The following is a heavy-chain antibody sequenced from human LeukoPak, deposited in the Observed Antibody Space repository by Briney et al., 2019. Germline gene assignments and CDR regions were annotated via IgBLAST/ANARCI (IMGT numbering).Heavy chain of an antibody. CDR2: ISGSGGST. D-gene: IGHD3-10*01. J-gene: IGHJ4*02. V-gene: IGHV3-23*01. CDR1: SFTFSNCA. Sequence: TGASLRLSRAASSFTFSNCAMNWVRQAPGKGMEWLSGISGSGGSTYYADSVKGRFNISRDNSKNTLYLQMNSLRAEDTAVFYCAKSRGYYCSGSYIDSWGQGTLVTVSS. CDR3: AKSRGYYCSGSYIDS.